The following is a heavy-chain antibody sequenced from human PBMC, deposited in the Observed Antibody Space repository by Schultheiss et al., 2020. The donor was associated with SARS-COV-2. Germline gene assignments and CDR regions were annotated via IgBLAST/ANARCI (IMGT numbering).Heavy chain of an antibody. CDR2: ISSSSSYI. CDR3: ARWNSLGYWYFDL. Sequence: GESLKISCAASGFTFSSYSMNWVRQAPGKGLEWVSSISSSSSYIYYADSVKGRFTISRDNAKNSLYLQMNSLRAEDTAVYYCARWNSLGYWYFDLWGRGTLVTVAS. CDR1: GFTFSSYS. V-gene: IGHV3-21*01. D-gene: IGHD1-1*01. J-gene: IGHJ2*01.